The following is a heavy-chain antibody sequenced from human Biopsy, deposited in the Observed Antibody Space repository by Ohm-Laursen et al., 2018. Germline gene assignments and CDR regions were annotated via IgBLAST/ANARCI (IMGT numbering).Heavy chain of an antibody. CDR1: GGSISSGGSY. CDR2: IFNSANT. J-gene: IGHJ4*02. CDR3: ARLGSGDYFPTFFDF. Sequence: PSDTLSLTCTVSGGSISSGGSYWSWIRQRPGKGLEWIGYIFNSANTYYNPSLKSRVTISVDTSKNQFSLKLSSVTAADTAVYYCARLGSGDYFPTFFDFWGQGALVTVSS. V-gene: IGHV4-31*03. D-gene: IGHD5-12*01.